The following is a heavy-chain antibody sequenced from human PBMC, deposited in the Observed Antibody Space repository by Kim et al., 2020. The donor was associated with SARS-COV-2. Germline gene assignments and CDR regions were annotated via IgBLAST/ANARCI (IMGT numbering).Heavy chain of an antibody. V-gene: IGHV4-59*01. CDR2: IYYSGST. J-gene: IGHJ6*03. CDR1: GGSFSSYY. D-gene: IGHD1-26*01. CDR3: ACDSVSYNPYYSYSLDV. Sequence: SETLSLTCTVSGGSFSSYYWSWIRQPPGKGLEWIGYIYYSGSTNYNPSLTSRVTISVETSKNQISLTLRSVTVTAAAAAYCACDSVSYNPYYSYSLDV.